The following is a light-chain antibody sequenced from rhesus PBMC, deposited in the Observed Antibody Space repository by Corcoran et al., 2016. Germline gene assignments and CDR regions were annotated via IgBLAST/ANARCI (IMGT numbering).Light chain of an antibody. CDR1: QSLLHSNGNTY. CDR2: RVS. CDR3: MQALQNPPT. Sequence: DIVMTQTPLSLPVTPGEPASISCRSSQSLLHSNGNTYLYWYLQKPGQPPRFLNYRVSKRFSGVPYRFRGSGSGTVFTLKISRVEAEDVGVYYCMQALQNPPTFGGRTKVELK. J-gene: IGKJ4*01. V-gene: IGKV2-73*01.